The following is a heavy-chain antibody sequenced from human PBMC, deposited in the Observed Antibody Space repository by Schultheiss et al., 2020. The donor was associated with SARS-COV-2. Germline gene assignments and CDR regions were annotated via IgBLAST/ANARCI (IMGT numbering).Heavy chain of an antibody. V-gene: IGHV3-7*03. D-gene: IGHD2-2*01. J-gene: IGHJ6*02. CDR3: ARGARCSSTSCYYYYYGMDV. CDR1: GFTFSYYW. CDR2: IKQDGSEK. Sequence: GGSLRLSCAASGFTFSYYWMSWVRQAPGKGLEWVANIKQDGSEKYYVDSVKDRFTISRDNAKNSLYLQMNSLRAEDTAVYYCARGARCSSTSCYYYYYGMDVWGQGTTVTVSS.